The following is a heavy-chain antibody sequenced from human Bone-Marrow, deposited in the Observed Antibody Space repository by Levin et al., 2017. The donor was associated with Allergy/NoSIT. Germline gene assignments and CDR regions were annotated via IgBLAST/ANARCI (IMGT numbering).Heavy chain of an antibody. CDR1: GFTFSSYA. V-gene: IGHV3-30-3*01. Sequence: LSLTCAASGFTFSSYAMHWVRQAPGKGLEWVTFISYDGSNKYYADSVKGRFTISRDNSKNTLYLQMNSLRAEDTAVYYCARDQSSSSGIFDYWGQGTLVTVSS. D-gene: IGHD6-6*01. J-gene: IGHJ4*02. CDR2: ISYDGSNK. CDR3: ARDQSSSSGIFDY.